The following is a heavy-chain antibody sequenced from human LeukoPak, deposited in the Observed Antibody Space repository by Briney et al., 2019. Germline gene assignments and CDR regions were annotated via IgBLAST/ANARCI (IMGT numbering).Heavy chain of an antibody. J-gene: IGHJ4*02. CDR2: ISGSGGRT. V-gene: IGHV3-23*01. Sequence: GGSLRLSCAASGFTFSSYVMSWVRQAPGKGLEWVSGISGSGGRTYYADSVKGRFTISRDNSKNTLYLQMNSLRAEDTAVYYCAKDQITMIEYYFDYWGQGTLVTVSS. D-gene: IGHD3-22*01. CDR1: GFTFSSYV. CDR3: AKDQITMIEYYFDY.